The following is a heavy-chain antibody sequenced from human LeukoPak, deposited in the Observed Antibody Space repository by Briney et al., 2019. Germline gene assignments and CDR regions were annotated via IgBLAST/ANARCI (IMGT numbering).Heavy chain of an antibody. V-gene: IGHV1-46*01. Sequence: ASVKVSCKASGYTFTGYYMHWVRQAPGQGLEWMAMINPSGGSTNYAQKFQGRVTMTRDTSTSTAYMELSSLRSGDTAFYYCARGGSEQLSPPFDSWGQGTLVTVSS. CDR1: GYTFTGYY. CDR2: INPSGGST. J-gene: IGHJ4*02. D-gene: IGHD3-10*01. CDR3: ARGGSEQLSPPFDS.